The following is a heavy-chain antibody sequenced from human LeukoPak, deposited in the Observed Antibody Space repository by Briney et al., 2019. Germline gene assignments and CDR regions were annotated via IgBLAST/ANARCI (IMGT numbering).Heavy chain of an antibody. J-gene: IGHJ5*02. CDR1: GYTFTSYG. CDR2: ISAYNGNT. CDR3: ARSYLYDILTGYWNWFDP. D-gene: IGHD3-9*01. Sequence: GASVKVSCKASGYTFTSYGISWVRQAPGQGLEWMGWISAYNGNTNYAQKLQGRVTMTTDTSTSTAYMELRSLRSDDTAVYYCARSYLYDILTGYWNWFDPWGQGTLVTVSS. V-gene: IGHV1-18*01.